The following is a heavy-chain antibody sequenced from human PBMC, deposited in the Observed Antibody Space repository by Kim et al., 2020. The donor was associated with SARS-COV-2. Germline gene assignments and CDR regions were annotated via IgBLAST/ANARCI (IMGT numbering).Heavy chain of an antibody. J-gene: IGHJ4*02. D-gene: IGHD2-21*01. V-gene: IGHV3-23*01. CDR1: GFTFSSYA. Sequence: GGSLRLSCAASGFTFSSYAMSWVHQTPGKGLEWVSAVSGSGGRTYYADSVKGRFTISRDNSKNTLYLQMNSLRAEDTAVYYCAGSGVVGDNWGQGTLVTVSS. CDR2: VSGSGGRT. CDR3: AGSGVVGDN.